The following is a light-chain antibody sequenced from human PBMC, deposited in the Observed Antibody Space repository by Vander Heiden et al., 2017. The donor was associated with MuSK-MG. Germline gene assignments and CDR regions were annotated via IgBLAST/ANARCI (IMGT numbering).Light chain of an antibody. CDR2: EVN. J-gene: IGLJ1*01. CDR3: SSYAGSNNIV. CDR1: SSDVGGYNF. Sequence: QSALTQPPSASGSPGQSVTISCTGTSSDVGGYNFVPWYQQHPGKAPKLLFYEVNKGSSGVPNRFSGSKSGNTASLTVSGLQAEDEADYYCSSYAGSNNIVFGTGTKVTVL. V-gene: IGLV2-8*01.